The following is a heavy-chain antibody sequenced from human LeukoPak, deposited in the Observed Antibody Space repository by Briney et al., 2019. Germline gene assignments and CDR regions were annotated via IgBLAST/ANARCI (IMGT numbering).Heavy chain of an antibody. D-gene: IGHD4-17*01. CDR2: ISYSSSAI. V-gene: IGHV3-48*01. Sequence: GGSLRLSCAASGFTFSTYSMNWVRQAPGKGLEWVSYISYSSSAIYYADSVKGRFTISRDNAKNSLYLQMNSLRAEDTAVYYCARDFGSTTVAPDYFDYWGQGTLVTVSS. CDR1: GFTFSTYS. CDR3: ARDFGSTTVAPDYFDY. J-gene: IGHJ4*02.